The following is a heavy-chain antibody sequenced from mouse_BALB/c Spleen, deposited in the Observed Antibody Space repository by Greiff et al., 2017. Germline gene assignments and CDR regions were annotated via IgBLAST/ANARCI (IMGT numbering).Heavy chain of an antibody. CDR2: IYPYNGGT. Sequence: EVQLQQSGPELVKPGASVKISCKASGYTFTDYNMHWVKQSHGKSLEWIGYIYPYNGGTGYNQKFKSKATLTVDNSSSTAYMELRSLTSEDSAVYNCAREDYYGVRAFYAMDYWGEGASVTVSS. V-gene: IGHV1S29*02. CDR1: GYTFTDYN. J-gene: IGHJ4*01. D-gene: IGHD1-1*01. CDR3: AREDYYGVRAFYAMDY.